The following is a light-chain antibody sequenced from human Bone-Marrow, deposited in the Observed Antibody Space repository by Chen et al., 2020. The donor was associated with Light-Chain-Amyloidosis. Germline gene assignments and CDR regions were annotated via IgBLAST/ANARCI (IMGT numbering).Light chain of an antibody. V-gene: IGLV1-51*01. CDR1: NSNIASNY. CDR2: DSD. Sequence: QSVLTQPPSVSAAPGQEVTISCSGSNSNIASNYVSWYQHLPGTAPKLLIYDSDNRPSGIPERFAGSKSGTSATLGITGLQTGDEADYYCEAGDSRLSAVVVGGGTKLTVL. J-gene: IGLJ2*01. CDR3: EAGDSRLSAVV.